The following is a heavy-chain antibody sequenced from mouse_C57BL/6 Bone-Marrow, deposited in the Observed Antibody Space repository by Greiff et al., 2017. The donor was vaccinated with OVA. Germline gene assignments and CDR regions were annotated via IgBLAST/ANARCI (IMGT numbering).Heavy chain of an antibody. J-gene: IGHJ4*01. V-gene: IGHV1-77*01. CDR1: GYTFTDYY. D-gene: IGHD1-1*02. CDR2: IGPGSGST. Sequence: QVQLKQSGAELVKPGASVKISCKASGYTFTDYYINWVKQRPGQGLEWIGKIGPGSGSTYYNEKFTGKATLTADKSSSTAYMQLSSLTSEDSAVYVCARYGVWPLYYYAMDYWGQGTSVTVSS. CDR3: ARYGVWPLYYYAMDY.